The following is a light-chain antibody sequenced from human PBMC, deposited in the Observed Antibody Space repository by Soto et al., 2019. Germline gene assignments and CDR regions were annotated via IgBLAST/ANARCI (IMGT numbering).Light chain of an antibody. CDR3: TSYTASSPFYV. J-gene: IGLJ1*01. CDR2: DVY. V-gene: IGLV2-14*03. CDR1: RTDGDGHDY. Sequence: QSALTQPASVSGSPGQSIAISCIGVRTDGDGHDYVSWYQQHPGQAPQLIIYDVYNRPSGVSDRLSGSKSGNTASLVISGPQAEDEADYFCTSYTASSPFYVFGAGTKVTVL.